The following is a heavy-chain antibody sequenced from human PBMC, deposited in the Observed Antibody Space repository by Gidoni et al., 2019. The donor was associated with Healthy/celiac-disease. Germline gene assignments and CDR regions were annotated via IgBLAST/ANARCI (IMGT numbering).Heavy chain of an antibody. CDR3: AKESDNYHWFDP. J-gene: IGHJ5*02. D-gene: IGHD1-1*01. Sequence: FTISRDNSKNTLYLQMNSLRAEDTAVYYCAKESDNYHWFDPWGQGTLVTVSS. V-gene: IGHV3-30*02.